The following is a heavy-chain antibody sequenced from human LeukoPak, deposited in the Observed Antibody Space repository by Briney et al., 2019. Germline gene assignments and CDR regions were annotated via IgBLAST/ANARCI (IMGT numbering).Heavy chain of an antibody. Sequence: GGSLRLSCAASGFTFSSYAMSWVRQAPGKGLEWVSAISGSGGSTYYADSVKGRFTISRDNSKTSLYLQMNSLRTEDTAVYYCGKGPRRCTGCDGFDILGQGTMVTVSS. D-gene: IGHD1-14*01. CDR1: GFTFSSYA. V-gene: IGHV3-23*01. CDR2: ISGSGGST. CDR3: GKGPRRCTGCDGFDI. J-gene: IGHJ3*02.